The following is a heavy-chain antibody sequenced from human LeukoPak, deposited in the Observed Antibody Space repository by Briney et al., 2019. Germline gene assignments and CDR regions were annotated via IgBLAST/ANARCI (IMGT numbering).Heavy chain of an antibody. CDR1: GSTFSSYG. Sequence: GGSLRLSCAASGSTFSSYGMHWVRQAPGKGLEWVAFIRYDGSNKYYADSVKGRFTISRDNSKNTLYLQMNSLRAEDTAVYYCAKLDAGIYYYYYYMDVWGKGTTVTVSS. V-gene: IGHV3-30*02. CDR2: IRYDGSNK. D-gene: IGHD2/OR15-2a*01. J-gene: IGHJ6*03. CDR3: AKLDAGIYYYYYYMDV.